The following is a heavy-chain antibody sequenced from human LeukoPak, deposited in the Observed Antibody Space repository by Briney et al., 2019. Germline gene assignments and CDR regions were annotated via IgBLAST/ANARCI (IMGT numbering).Heavy chain of an antibody. CDR3: ARGPRYYWYSSGWYGIDY. V-gene: IGHV4-34*01. Sequence: SETLSLTCAVYGGSFSGYYWSWIREPPGKGLEWIGEINHSGSTNYNPSLKSRVTISVDTSKNQFSVTAADTAVYYCARGPRYYWYSSGWYGIDYWGQGTLVTVSS. J-gene: IGHJ4*02. CDR2: INHSGST. CDR1: GGSFSGYY. D-gene: IGHD6-19*01.